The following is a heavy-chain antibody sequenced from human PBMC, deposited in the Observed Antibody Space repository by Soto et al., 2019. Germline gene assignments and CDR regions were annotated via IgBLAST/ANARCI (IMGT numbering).Heavy chain of an antibody. D-gene: IGHD1-26*01. CDR3: ASTSGSYYGYYYYGMDV. CDR2: IYYSGST. V-gene: IGHV4-59*01. CDR1: GGSISSYY. Sequence: LSLTCTVSGGSISSYYWSWIRQPPGKGLEWTGYIYYSGSTNYNPSLKSRVTISVDTSKNQFSLKLSSVTAADTAVYYCASTSGSYYGYYYYGMDVWGQGTTVTVSS. J-gene: IGHJ6*02.